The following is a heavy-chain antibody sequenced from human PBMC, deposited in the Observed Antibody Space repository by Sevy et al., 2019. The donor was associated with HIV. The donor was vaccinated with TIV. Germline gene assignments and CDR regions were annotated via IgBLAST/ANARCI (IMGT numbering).Heavy chain of an antibody. D-gene: IGHD2-2*01. CDR2: ISAYNGNT. CDR1: GYTFTSYG. CDR3: ARDQISNYCSSTSCQRPDY. J-gene: IGHJ4*02. Sequence: ASVKVSCKASGYTFTSYGISWVRQAPGQGLEWMGWISAYNGNTNYAQKLQGRVTMTTDTSTSTAYMELRSLRSDDTAVYYCARDQISNYCSSTSCQRPDYWGQRTLVTVSS. V-gene: IGHV1-18*01.